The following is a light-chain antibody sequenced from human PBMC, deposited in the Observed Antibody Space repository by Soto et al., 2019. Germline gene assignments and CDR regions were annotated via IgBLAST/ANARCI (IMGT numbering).Light chain of an antibody. J-gene: IGKJ1*01. CDR2: GAS. V-gene: IGKV3-20*01. Sequence: EIVLTQSPGTLSLSPGERATLSCRASQSVNSNYLAWYQQKPGQGPRLLMYGASSRATGIPDRFSGSGSGTDFTLTISRLEPEDFAVYYYQQYDNSPRTFGQGTKVEIK. CDR3: QQYDNSPRT. CDR1: QSVNSNY.